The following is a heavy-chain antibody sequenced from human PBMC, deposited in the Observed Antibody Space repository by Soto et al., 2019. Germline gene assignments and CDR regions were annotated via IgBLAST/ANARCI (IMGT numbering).Heavy chain of an antibody. CDR2: INGRGNYR. Sequence: PGGSLRLSCAASGFTLTTYTMNWVRQAPGMGLEWVSSINGRGNYRYYTDSVEGRFTISRDNAQNSLYLQMNSLRVEDTGVYYCAREDSVLGDTSAFDHWGQGTLVTVSS. J-gene: IGHJ4*02. CDR3: AREDSVLGDTSAFDH. CDR1: GFTLTTYT. D-gene: IGHD2-8*02. V-gene: IGHV3-21*01.